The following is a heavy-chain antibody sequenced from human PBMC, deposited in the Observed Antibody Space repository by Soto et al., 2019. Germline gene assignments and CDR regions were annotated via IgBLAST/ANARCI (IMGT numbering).Heavy chain of an antibody. V-gene: IGHV4-34*01. CDR2: INHSGST. Sequence: QVQLQQWGAGLLKPSETLSLTCAVYGGSFSGYYWSWIRQPPGKGLEWIGEINHSGSTNYNPSLKSRVTISVDTSKNQFSLKLSSVTAADTAVYYCARGARGFYSSSWYYYWGQGTLVTVSS. J-gene: IGHJ4*02. D-gene: IGHD6-13*01. CDR1: GGSFSGYY. CDR3: ARGARGFYSSSWYYY.